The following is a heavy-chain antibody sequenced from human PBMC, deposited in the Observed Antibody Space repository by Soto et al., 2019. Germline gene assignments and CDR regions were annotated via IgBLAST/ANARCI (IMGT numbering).Heavy chain of an antibody. CDR1: GGSISSAAYC. CDR3: ARGPSGDKVDY. CDR2: IYDGGTT. V-gene: IGHV4-30-4*01. J-gene: IGHJ4*02. Sequence: QVQLQESGPRLVSPSQTLSLTCTVSGGSISSAAYCWSWIRQSPDKGLEWIGHIYDGGTTYSSPSRKARXTXSXXPSETQFSLKLNSVSAADTAVYYCARGPSGDKVDYWGQGTQVTVSS. D-gene: IGHD7-27*01.